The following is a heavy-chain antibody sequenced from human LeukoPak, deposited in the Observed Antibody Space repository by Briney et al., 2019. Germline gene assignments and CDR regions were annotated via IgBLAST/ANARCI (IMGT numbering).Heavy chain of an antibody. Sequence: GGSLRLSCAASGFTFSSFAMTWVRQAPGKGLEGVSVISCSGSSTYYADTMNGRFTISRDNSRNTLYLQMNSLRAEDTALYYCAKAGCSGTRCPNHYWGQGTLVTVSS. D-gene: IGHD2-2*01. CDR2: ISCSGSST. J-gene: IGHJ4*02. CDR3: AKAGCSGTRCPNHY. V-gene: IGHV3-23*01. CDR1: GFTFSSFA.